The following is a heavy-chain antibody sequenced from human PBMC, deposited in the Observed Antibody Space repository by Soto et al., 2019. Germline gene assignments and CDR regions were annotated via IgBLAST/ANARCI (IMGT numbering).Heavy chain of an antibody. J-gene: IGHJ3*02. Sequence: VQLEQSGAEVKRPGSSVKVSCKTSGGNFNTYPISWVRQAPGHRLEWMGKIIPIFGTPDYAQKFQGRVTINADEATTTVYRELRSLKSDDSAVYYCARDSRLWGSTGWKRENLFDIWGQGTMVTVSS. D-gene: IGHD3-16*01. CDR3: ARDSRLWGSTGWKRENLFDI. CDR1: GGNFNTYP. V-gene: IGHV1-69*18. CDR2: IIPIFGTP.